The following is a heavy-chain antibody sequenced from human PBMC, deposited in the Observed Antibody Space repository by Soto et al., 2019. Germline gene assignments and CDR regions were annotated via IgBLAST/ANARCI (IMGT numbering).Heavy chain of an antibody. CDR2: IVPMFGTA. Sequence: QVQLVQSGAEVKKPGSSVNVSCKTSGGTFGNSAVTWMRQAPGQGLEWLGGIVPMFGTANYAQKFQGRVTITADESTITAYMELSSLNTDDTAVYYCARDGDPQSAFWSGPLGGGRFDPWGQGTLVTVSS. CDR1: GGTFGNSA. CDR3: ARDGDPQSAFWSGPLGGGRFDP. V-gene: IGHV1-69*12. J-gene: IGHJ5*02. D-gene: IGHD3-3*01.